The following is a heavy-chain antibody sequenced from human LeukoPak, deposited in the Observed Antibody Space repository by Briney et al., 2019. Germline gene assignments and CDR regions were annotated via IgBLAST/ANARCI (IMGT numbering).Heavy chain of an antibody. CDR3: AGLLVCSTTSWYGVDY. D-gene: IGHD2-2*01. V-gene: IGHV3-48*01. CDR2: ISSSSGTI. Sequence: GGSLRLSCVASGFTFSTSSLNWVRQAPGKGLEWISYISSSSGTIYYADSVKGRFTISRDNARNSLYLQMSSLRAEDTAVYYCAGLLVCSTTSWYGVDYWGQGTLVTVSS. J-gene: IGHJ4*02. CDR1: GFTFSTSS.